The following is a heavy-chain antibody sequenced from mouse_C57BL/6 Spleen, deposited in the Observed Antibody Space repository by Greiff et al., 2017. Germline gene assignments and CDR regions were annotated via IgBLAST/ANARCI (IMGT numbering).Heavy chain of an antibody. V-gene: IGHV1-72*01. J-gene: IGHJ2*01. D-gene: IGHD2-4*01. Sequence: VQLQQPGAELVKPGASVKLSCKASGYTFTSYWMHWVKQRPGRGLVWIGRIDPNSGGTKYNEKFKSKATLTVNKPSSTAYMQLSSLTSEDSAVYYCARWGYYDYDGPFDYWGQGTTLTISS. CDR1: GYTFTSYW. CDR3: ARWGYYDYDGPFDY. CDR2: IDPNSGGT.